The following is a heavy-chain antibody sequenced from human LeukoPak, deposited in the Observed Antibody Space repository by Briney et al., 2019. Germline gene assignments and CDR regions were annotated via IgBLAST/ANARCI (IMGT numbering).Heavy chain of an antibody. Sequence: GGSLRLSCAASVFTFSGYAMNWVRQAPGKGLEWVSHIYISSSSNIISYADSVKGRFTISRDNAQNSLYLQMNGLRDEDTAVYYCVRDRAYSFDYWGQGILVTVSS. CDR3: VRDRAYSFDY. J-gene: IGHJ4*02. D-gene: IGHD2-21*01. V-gene: IGHV3-48*02. CDR2: ISSSSNII. CDR1: VFTFSGYA.